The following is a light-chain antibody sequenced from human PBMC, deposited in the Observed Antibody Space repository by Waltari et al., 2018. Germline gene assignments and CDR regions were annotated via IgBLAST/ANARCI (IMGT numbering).Light chain of an antibody. CDR3: QRYNRAPIT. CDR1: EDIRTY. V-gene: IGKV1-27*01. Sequence: DIQLTQSPSSVSASLGDRVTITCRASEDIRTYLAWYQQKAGKVPKLLIYAASSLPSGVPSRFSGGGSGTQFTLTIDGLQSEDVATYYCQRYNRAPITFGQGTRLEIK. J-gene: IGKJ5*01. CDR2: AAS.